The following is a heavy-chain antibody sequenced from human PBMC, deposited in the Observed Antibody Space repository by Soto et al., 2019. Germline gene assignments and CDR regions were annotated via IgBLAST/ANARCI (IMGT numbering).Heavy chain of an antibody. Sequence: EVQLVESGGGLVQPGGSLRLSCAASGFTFSSYAMHWVRQAPGMGLEYVSAISSNGGSTYYANSVKGRFTISRDNSKNTLYLQMGSLRAEDMAVYYCARAIWETYGMDVWGQGTTVTVSS. D-gene: IGHD3-9*01. J-gene: IGHJ6*02. CDR3: ARAIWETYGMDV. V-gene: IGHV3-64*01. CDR2: ISSNGGST. CDR1: GFTFSSYA.